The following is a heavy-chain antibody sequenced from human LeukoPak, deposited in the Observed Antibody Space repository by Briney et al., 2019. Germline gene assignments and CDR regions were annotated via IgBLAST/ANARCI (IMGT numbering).Heavy chain of an antibody. J-gene: IGHJ4*02. Sequence: ASVKVSCKVSGYTLTELSMHWVRQAPGKGLEWMGGFDPEDGETIYAQKFQGRVTMTEDTSTDTAYMELSSLRSGDTAVYYCATVNRGSSAHFDYWGQGTLVTVSS. V-gene: IGHV1-24*01. D-gene: IGHD1-26*01. CDR1: GYTLTELS. CDR3: ATVNRGSSAHFDY. CDR2: FDPEDGET.